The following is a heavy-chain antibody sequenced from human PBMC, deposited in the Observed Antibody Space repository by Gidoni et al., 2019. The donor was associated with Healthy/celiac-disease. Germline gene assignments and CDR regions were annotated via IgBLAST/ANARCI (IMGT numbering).Heavy chain of an antibody. CDR3: ARDRGRLGMDV. CDR2: IYASGTT. J-gene: IGHJ6*02. V-gene: IGHV4-61*02. CDR1: GGSTRSDTYT. D-gene: IGHD6-25*01. Sequence: QVQLQESGPGLVKPSQTLSLTCTVPGGSTRSDTYTWSWVRQPAGKGLDLIGRIYASGTTNYNSSFKSRVTMSVDTSKKQFSLKLSSVTAADTAVYYCARDRGRLGMDVWCQGTTVTVSS.